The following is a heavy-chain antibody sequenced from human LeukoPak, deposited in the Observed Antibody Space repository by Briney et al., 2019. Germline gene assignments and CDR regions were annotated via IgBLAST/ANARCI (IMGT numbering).Heavy chain of an antibody. Sequence: PGGSLRLSCAASGYTFGDYGVSWVRQVPGKGLEWVSRLNRNGDITGYADFVQGRFTISGDNAKNSLYLQMNRLRVEDTALYYCARKGLGGELGGFDSWGQGTLVTVSS. D-gene: IGHD1-26*01. J-gene: IGHJ4*02. V-gene: IGHV3-20*04. CDR1: GYTFGDYG. CDR2: LNRNGDIT. CDR3: ARKGLGGELGGFDS.